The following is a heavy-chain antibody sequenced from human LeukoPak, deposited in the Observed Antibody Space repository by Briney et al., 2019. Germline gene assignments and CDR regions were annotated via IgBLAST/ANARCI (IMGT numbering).Heavy chain of an antibody. CDR1: GFTVSSNY. J-gene: IGHJ4*02. CDR2: IYSGGST. V-gene: IGHV3-66*01. Sequence: PGGSLRLSCAASGFTVSSNYMSWVRQAPGKGLEWVSVIYSGGSTYYADSVKGRFTISRDNSKNTLYLQMNSLRAEDTAVYYCARGTGILTGYYPDYWGQGTLVTVSS. D-gene: IGHD3-9*01. CDR3: ARGTGILTGYYPDY.